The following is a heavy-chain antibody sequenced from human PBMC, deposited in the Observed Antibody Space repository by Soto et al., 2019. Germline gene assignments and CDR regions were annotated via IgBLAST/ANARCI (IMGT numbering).Heavy chain of an antibody. CDR3: ARRAVVAVTGSLDNWLDP. J-gene: IGHJ5*02. V-gene: IGHV4-30-2*02. D-gene: IGHD2-21*01. CDR1: GGSISSGGYS. CDR2: IYHSGST. Sequence: PSETLSLTCAVSGGSISSGGYSWNWIRQPPGKGLEWIGNIYHSGSTCYNASLKSRVTISVDRSKNQFSLKVNSVTAADTAVYYCARRAVVAVTGSLDNWLDPWGQGILVTVSS.